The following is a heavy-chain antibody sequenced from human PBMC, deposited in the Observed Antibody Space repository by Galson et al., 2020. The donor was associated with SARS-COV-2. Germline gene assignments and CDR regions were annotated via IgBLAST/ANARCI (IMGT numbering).Heavy chain of an antibody. CDR1: GDSVSNNSAA. CDR2: TYYRSKWYN. Sequence: SETLSLTCAISGDSVSNNSAAWNWIRQSPSRGLEWLGRTYYRSKWYNDYAISVKSRITIKPDTSKNQFSLQLNSVTPEDTAVYYCARDRTYSVVDAFDIWGQGTMVTVSS. D-gene: IGHD2-15*01. J-gene: IGHJ3*02. CDR3: ARDRTYSVVDAFDI. V-gene: IGHV6-1*01.